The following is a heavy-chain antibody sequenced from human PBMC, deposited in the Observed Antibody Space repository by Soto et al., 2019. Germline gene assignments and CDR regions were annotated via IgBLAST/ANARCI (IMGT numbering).Heavy chain of an antibody. CDR3: ARAKGFGELMAFDI. V-gene: IGHV4-30-4*01. CDR1: GGSISSGDYY. CDR2: IYYSGST. Sequence: PSETLSLTCTVSGGSISSGDYYWSWIRQPPGKGLEWIGYIYYSGSTYYTPSLKSRVTISVDTSKNQFSLKLSSVTAADTAVYYCARAKGFGELMAFDIWGQGTMVTVSS. J-gene: IGHJ3*02. D-gene: IGHD3-10*01.